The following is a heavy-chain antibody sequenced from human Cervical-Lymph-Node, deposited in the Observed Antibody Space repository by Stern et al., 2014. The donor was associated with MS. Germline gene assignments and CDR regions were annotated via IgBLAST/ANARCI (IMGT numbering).Heavy chain of an antibody. CDR1: GDSISSGNYY. V-gene: IGHV4-61*02. CDR3: ATQGRALAPD. Sequence: QVQLQESGPGLVKPSQTLSLTCTVSGDSISSGNYYWSWIRQPAGKGLEWIGRIYSSGTTYYNPSLRSRVTISIDTPNNQSPRKRSSVTATDTAVYYCATQGRALAPDWGQGTLVTVSS. J-gene: IGHJ4*02. CDR2: IYSSGTT.